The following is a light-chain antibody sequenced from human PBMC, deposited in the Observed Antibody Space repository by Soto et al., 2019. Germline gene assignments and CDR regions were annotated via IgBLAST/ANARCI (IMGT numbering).Light chain of an antibody. V-gene: IGKV3-20*01. CDR1: QTVSSY. J-gene: IGKJ5*01. CDR2: GAS. CDR3: QQYGTSPIT. Sequence: ENVLTQSPGTLSLSPGERATLSCRASQTVSSYLTWYQQRPGQAPRLLIYGASKRATGIPDRFSGSGSGTDFTLTISRLEPEGFALYYCQQYGTSPITFGQGTRLEIK.